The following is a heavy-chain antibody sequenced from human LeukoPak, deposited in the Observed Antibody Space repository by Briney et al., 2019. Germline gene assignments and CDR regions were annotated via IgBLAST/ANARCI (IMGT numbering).Heavy chain of an antibody. CDR3: ARSYYDYVWGSRYYFDY. CDR2: IYYSGST. V-gene: IGHV4-59*01. Sequence: SEXLSLTCTVSGGSISSYYWSWIRQPPGKGLEWIGYIYYSGSTNYNPSLKSRVTISVDTSKNQFSLKLSSVTAADTAVYYCARSYYDYVWGSRYYFDYWGQGTLVTVSS. D-gene: IGHD3-16*01. CDR1: GGSISSYY. J-gene: IGHJ4*02.